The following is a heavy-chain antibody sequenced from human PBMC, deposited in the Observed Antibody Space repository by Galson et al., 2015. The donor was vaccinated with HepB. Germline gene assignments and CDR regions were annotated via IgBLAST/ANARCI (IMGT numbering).Heavy chain of an antibody. CDR2: IGATGVST. J-gene: IGHJ4*02. CDR1: GSTFSSYA. Sequence: SLRLSCAASGSTFSSYAMSWVRQTPGKGLEWVSGIGATGVSTNYGDSVKGRFTISRDNSKDTVYLQMNSLRVEDTAVYYCAKMESGSWLTRFDSWGQGNLVTVSS. CDR3: AKMESGSWLTRFDS. V-gene: IGHV3-23*01. D-gene: IGHD6-13*01.